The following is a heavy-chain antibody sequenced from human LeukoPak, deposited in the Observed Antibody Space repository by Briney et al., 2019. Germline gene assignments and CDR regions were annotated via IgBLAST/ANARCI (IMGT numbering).Heavy chain of an antibody. D-gene: IGHD3-22*01. CDR3: ARGSHYYDTSGFYNWFDP. CDR1: GGSISSADYS. V-gene: IGHV4-30-4*07. CDR2: IYYSGNT. Sequence: SDTLSLTRAVSGGSISSADYSWNWIRQPPGKGLEWIGFIYYSGNTYYNPSLKSRVTLSIDTSKNQFSLKLPSVTAADTAVYYCARGSHYYDTSGFYNWFDPWGQGTLVTVSS. J-gene: IGHJ5*02.